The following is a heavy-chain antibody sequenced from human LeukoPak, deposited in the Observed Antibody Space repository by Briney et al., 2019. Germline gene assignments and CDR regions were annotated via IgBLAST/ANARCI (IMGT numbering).Heavy chain of an antibody. D-gene: IGHD1-26*01. CDR2: INPYSGDT. CDR1: GGTFSSYD. V-gene: IGHV1-2*02. J-gene: IGHJ4*02. CDR3: ARVAMSGIGSDDF. Sequence: ASVKVSCKASGGTFSSYDISWVRQAPGQGLEWMGWINPYSGDTNYAQKFQGRVTMTRDTSISTAYMELSSLKSDDTAVYYCARVAMSGIGSDDFWGQGTLVTASS.